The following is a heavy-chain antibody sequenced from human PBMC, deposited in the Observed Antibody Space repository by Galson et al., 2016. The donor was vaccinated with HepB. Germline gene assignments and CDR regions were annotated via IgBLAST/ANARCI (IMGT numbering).Heavy chain of an antibody. CDR2: TYYRSKWSN. Sequence: CAISGDSVSSNSAAWNWARQSPSRGLEWLGRTYYRSKWSNEYEESLKSRVTINPDTTKNQFSLHLTSLTPEDTAVYYCVREQIIPSAGGGNYFDSWGQGTLVTVSS. J-gene: IGHJ4*02. D-gene: IGHD3-3*01. CDR3: VREQIIPSAGGGNYFDS. V-gene: IGHV6-1*01. CDR1: GDSVSSNSAA.